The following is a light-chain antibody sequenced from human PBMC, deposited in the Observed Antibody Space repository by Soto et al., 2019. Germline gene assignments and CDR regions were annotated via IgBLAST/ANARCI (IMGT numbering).Light chain of an antibody. Sequence: EIVMTQSPATLSLSPGERATLSCRASQSVISDLAWYQQKPGQAPRLLIYGASSRASCVPARFSGSGSWTAFTLTISSLQSEDDAVYYCQQYTKWPPLTFGGGTKVEIK. CDR3: QQYTKWPPLT. J-gene: IGKJ4*01. CDR2: GAS. V-gene: IGKV3-15*01. CDR1: QSVISD.